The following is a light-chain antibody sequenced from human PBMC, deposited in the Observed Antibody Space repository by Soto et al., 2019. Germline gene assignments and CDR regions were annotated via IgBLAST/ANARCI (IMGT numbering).Light chain of an antibody. CDR3: GTWESRLSNGV. J-gene: IGLJ2*01. Sequence: QSVLTQPPSVSAAPGQTVTISCSGSRSNIGNNYVSWYQQLPGTAPKLLIYENNKRPSGISDRFFGSKSGTSATLGITGLQTGDEADYYCGTWESRLSNGVFGGGTKRPS. CDR1: RSNIGNNY. CDR2: ENN. V-gene: IGLV1-51*02.